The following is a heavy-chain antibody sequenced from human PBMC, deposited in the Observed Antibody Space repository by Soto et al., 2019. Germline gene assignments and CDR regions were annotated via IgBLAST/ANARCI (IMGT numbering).Heavy chain of an antibody. Sequence: PSETLSLTCTVSGGSIYRSGYYWGWIRQPPGRGLEWIGNIDHNGVTYSNPSLKSRVTISRDTSKNQFSLQLTSVTAADTALYYCGKVVVGATGHTDSDSWGPGTLVTVSS. V-gene: IGHV4-39*01. J-gene: IGHJ4*02. CDR3: GKVVVGATGHTDSDS. CDR2: IDHNGVT. CDR1: GGSIYRSGYY. D-gene: IGHD2-15*01.